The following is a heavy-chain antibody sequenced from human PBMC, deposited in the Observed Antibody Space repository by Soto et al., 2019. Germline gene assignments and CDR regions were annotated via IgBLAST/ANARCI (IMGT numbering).Heavy chain of an antibody. CDR1: GGSISSYY. J-gene: IGHJ4*02. Sequence: SETLSLTCTVSGGSISSYYWSWIRQPPGKGLEWIGYIYYSGSTNYNPSLKSRVTISVDTSKNQFSLKLSSVTAADTAVYYCARVSPRHCSGGSCYLDYWGQGTLVTVSS. D-gene: IGHD2-15*01. V-gene: IGHV4-59*01. CDR3: ARVSPRHCSGGSCYLDY. CDR2: IYYSGST.